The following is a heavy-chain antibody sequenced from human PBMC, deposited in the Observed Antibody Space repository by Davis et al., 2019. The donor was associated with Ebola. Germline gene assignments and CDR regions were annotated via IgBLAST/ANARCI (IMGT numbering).Heavy chain of an antibody. CDR3: ASCPYYYYGMDA. CDR2: IDPSDSYT. J-gene: IGHJ6*02. CDR1: GYSFTSYW. Sequence: GESLKISCKGSGYSFTSYWISWVRQMPGKGLEWMGRIDPSDSYTNYSPSFQGHVTISADKSISTAYLQWSSLKASDTAMYYCASCPYYYYGMDAWGQGTTVTVSS. V-gene: IGHV5-10-1*01.